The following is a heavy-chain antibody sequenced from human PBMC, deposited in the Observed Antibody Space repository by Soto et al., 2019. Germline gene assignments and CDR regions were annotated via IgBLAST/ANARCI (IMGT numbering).Heavy chain of an antibody. V-gene: IGHV1-69*02. D-gene: IGHD5-12*01. Sequence: QVQLVQSGAEVKKPGSSVKVSCKASGGTFSSYTISWVRQAPGQGLEWMGRIIPILGIANYAQKFQGRVTSTADKSTSTAYMELSSLRSEDTAVYYCARAVEMATMESNDELGLFDYWGQGTLVTVSS. CDR1: GGTFSSYT. J-gene: IGHJ4*02. CDR3: ARAVEMATMESNDELGLFDY. CDR2: IIPILGIA.